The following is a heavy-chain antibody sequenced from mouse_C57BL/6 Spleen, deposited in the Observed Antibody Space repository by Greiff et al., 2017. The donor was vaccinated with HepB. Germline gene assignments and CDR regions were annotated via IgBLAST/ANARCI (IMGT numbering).Heavy chain of an antibody. D-gene: IGHD1-1*01. CDR2: IRSKSSNYAT. CDR1: GFTFNTYA. J-gene: IGHJ2*01. Sequence: DVMLVESGGGLVQPKGSLKLSCAASGFTFNTYAMHWVRQAPGKGLEWVARIRSKSSNYATYYADSVKDRFTISRDDSQSMLYLQMNNLKTEDAAMYYCVRGDYGSRALYYFDYWGQGTTLTVSS. CDR3: VRGDYGSRALYYFDY. V-gene: IGHV10-3*01.